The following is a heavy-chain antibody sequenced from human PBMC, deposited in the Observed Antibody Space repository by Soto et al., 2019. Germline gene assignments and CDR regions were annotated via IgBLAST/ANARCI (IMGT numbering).Heavy chain of an antibody. CDR1: GYPFDSYG. V-gene: IGHV1-18*01. CDR2: ISTYNENT. CDR3: ARDYVSFGGSYAASDI. D-gene: IGHD3-16*01. J-gene: IGHJ3*02. Sequence: QAPLLQSGGEVKKPGASVMLSCKTSGYPFDSYGISWVRQAPGQGLQWLGWISTYNENTHYTERLQGRISMTKDTSTATVYLELRSLRPDDTALYYCARDYVSFGGSYAASDIWGQGTMVTVSP.